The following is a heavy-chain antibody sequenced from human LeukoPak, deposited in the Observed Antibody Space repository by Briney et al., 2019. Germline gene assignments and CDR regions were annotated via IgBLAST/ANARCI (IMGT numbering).Heavy chain of an antibody. CDR3: AKAQFLGYSNSYYFDY. Sequence: GGSLRLFCAASGFTFSRYAMSWVRQAPGKGLEWVSALSGSGGSTYYADSVKGRFTISRDNSKNTLYLQMNSLRAEDTAVYYCAKAQFLGYSNSYYFDYWGQGTLVTVSS. CDR1: GFTFSRYA. J-gene: IGHJ4*02. V-gene: IGHV3-23*01. CDR2: LSGSGGST. D-gene: IGHD4-11*01.